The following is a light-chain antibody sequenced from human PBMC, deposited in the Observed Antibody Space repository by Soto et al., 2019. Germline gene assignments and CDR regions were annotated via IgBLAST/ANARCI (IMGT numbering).Light chain of an antibody. CDR3: QQYNYFWA. V-gene: IGKV1-5*03. Sequence: DIKMNQSPSTLSASVGDRVTITCRASQTISSWLAWYQQKPGKAPKLLIYKASTLKSGVPSRFSGSGSGTEFTLTISSLQPDDFATYYCQQYNYFWAFGQGTKVDIK. CDR1: QTISSW. CDR2: KAS. J-gene: IGKJ1*01.